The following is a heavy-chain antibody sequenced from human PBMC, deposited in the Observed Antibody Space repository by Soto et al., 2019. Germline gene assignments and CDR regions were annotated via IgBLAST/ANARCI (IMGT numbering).Heavy chain of an antibody. V-gene: IGHV4-59*08. J-gene: IGHJ4*02. Sequence: SETLSLTCTVSGGSISSYYWSWIRQPPGKGLEWIGYIYYSGSTNYNPSLKSRVTISVDTSKNQFSLKLSSVTAADTAVYYCARQGYCSSTSCYASPSFDYWGQGTLVTVSS. CDR2: IYYSGST. CDR3: ARQGYCSSTSCYASPSFDY. CDR1: GGSISSYY. D-gene: IGHD2-2*01.